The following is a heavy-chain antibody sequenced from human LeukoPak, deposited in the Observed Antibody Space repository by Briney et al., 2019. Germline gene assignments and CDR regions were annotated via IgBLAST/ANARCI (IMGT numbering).Heavy chain of an antibody. J-gene: IGHJ6*03. V-gene: IGHV1-8*01. CDR1: GYTLTNND. CDR3: ARPTSRPSNYYHMDV. CDR2: INPENGNT. Sequence: ASVKVSCKASGYTLTNNDINWVRQATGQGLEWMGWINPENGNTGYAKKFQGRGIMTRSTAINTVYMELSSLTFEDTAIYFCARPTSRPSNYYHMDVWGKGTTVTVSS. D-gene: IGHD2-2*01.